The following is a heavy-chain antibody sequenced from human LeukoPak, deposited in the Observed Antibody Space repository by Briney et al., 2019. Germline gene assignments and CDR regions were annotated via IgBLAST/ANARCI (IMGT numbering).Heavy chain of an antibody. V-gene: IGHV3-48*02. CDR1: GFTFNSFS. J-gene: IGHJ4*02. CDR2: ISSTSITI. D-gene: IGHD1-26*01. Sequence: RGSRRLSCAASGFTFNSFSMNWVCQAPGQGLEWVSYISSTSITIYYADSVNGRFTISRDNAKNSLYLQMNSLRDEDTAVYYCARDRPNREPLFHFDFWGRGTPGTVSS. CDR3: ARDRPNREPLFHFDF.